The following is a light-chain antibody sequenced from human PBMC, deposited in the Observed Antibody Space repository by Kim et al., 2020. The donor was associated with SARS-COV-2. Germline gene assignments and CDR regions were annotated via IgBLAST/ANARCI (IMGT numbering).Light chain of an antibody. CDR3: NSRDSSGNHLV. V-gene: IGLV3-19*01. J-gene: IGLJ1*01. Sequence: SSELTQDPAVSVALGQTVRITCQGDSLRSYYASWYQQKPGQAPVLVIYGKNNRPSGNPDRFSGSSSGNTASLTITGAQAEDGADYYCNSRDSSGNHLVFGTGTKVTVL. CDR2: GKN. CDR1: SLRSYY.